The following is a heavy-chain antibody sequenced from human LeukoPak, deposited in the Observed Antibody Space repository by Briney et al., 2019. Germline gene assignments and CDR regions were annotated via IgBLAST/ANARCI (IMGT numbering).Heavy chain of an antibody. J-gene: IGHJ4*02. CDR3: AQGTRRGAITMVRGVIGKSYYFDS. D-gene: IGHD3-10*01. V-gene: IGHV3-21*01. CDR2: ISGSSSYI. Sequence: GGSLRLSCAASGFTFSSYSMNWVRQAPGKGLEWVSSISGSSSYIYYADSVKGRFTISRDNAKNSLYLQMNSLRAEDAAVYYCAQGTRRGAITMVRGVIGKSYYFDSWGQGTLVTVSS. CDR1: GFTFSSYS.